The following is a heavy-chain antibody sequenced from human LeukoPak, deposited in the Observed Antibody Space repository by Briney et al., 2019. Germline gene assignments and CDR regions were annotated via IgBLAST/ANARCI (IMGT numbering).Heavy chain of an antibody. D-gene: IGHD4-23*01. CDR1: GDSISSYY. CDR3: ARDGGNSFDY. Sequence: SETLSLTCTVSGDSISSYYWSWIRQPPGKGLEWIGYIYTSGGTNYIPSLKGRVTISIDTSKNQFSLKLSSVTAADTAVYYCARDGGNSFDYWGQGTLVTVSS. CDR2: IYTSGGT. J-gene: IGHJ4*02. V-gene: IGHV4-4*09.